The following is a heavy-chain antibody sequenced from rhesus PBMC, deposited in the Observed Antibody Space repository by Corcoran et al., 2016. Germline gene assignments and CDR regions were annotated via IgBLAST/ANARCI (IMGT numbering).Heavy chain of an antibody. CDR3: ARDGETLVDPFDY. D-gene: IGHD4-4*01. V-gene: IGHV4-160*01. J-gene: IGHJ4*01. CDR2: IYGSGGST. Sequence: QVQLQESGPGLVKPSETLSLTCTVSGGSISDSYYWNWIRQPPGKGLEWMGRIYGSGGSTTANPSLKSQVAISKDTSKDHFSRKLNSVTAADTAVYYCARDGETLVDPFDYWGQGVLVTVSS. CDR1: GGSISDSYY.